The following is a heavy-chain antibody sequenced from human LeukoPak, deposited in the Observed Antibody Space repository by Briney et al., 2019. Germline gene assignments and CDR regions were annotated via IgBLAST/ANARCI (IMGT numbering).Heavy chain of an antibody. J-gene: IGHJ3*02. CDR1: GGSISSASSY. V-gene: IGHV4-39*07. Sequence: SETLSLTCTVSGGSISSASSYWGWIRQPPGKGLEWIGNIYYSGSAYYNPSLKSRVTISVDTSKNQFSLKLSSVTAADTAVYYCASYYYDSSGYFVSYPENAFDIWGQGTMVTVSS. CDR2: IYYSGSA. D-gene: IGHD3-22*01. CDR3: ASYYYDSSGYFVSYPENAFDI.